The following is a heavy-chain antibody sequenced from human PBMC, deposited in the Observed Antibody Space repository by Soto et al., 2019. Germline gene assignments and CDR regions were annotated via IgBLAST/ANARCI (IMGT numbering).Heavy chain of an antibody. V-gene: IGHV1-69*02. CDR1: GGTFSSYT. CDR3: ARPYCSGGSCQHYDY. J-gene: IGHJ4*02. D-gene: IGHD2-15*01. Sequence: ASVKVSCKASGGTFSSYTISWVRQAPGQGLEWMGRIIPILGIANYAQKFQGRVTITADKSTSTAYMELSSLRSEDTAVYYCARPYCSGGSCQHYDYWGQGTLVTVSS. CDR2: IIPILGIA.